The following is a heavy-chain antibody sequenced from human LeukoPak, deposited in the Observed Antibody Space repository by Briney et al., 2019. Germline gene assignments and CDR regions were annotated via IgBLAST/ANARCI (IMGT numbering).Heavy chain of an antibody. D-gene: IGHD5-18*01. CDR1: GLTFSTYS. Sequence: GGSLRLSCAASGLTFSTYSMNWVRQAPGKGLEWVSYISSSSSRTIYYADSVKGRFTISRDNAKNSLYLQMNSLRAEDTAVYYCAREVYSYGSDAEHYYYYMDVWGKGTTVTVSS. V-gene: IGHV3-48*04. CDR2: ISSSSSRTI. J-gene: IGHJ6*03. CDR3: AREVYSYGSDAEHYYYYMDV.